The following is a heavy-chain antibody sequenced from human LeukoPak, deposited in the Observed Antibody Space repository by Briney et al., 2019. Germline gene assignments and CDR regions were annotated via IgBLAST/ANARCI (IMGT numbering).Heavy chain of an antibody. CDR1: GFTLGDYA. CDR3: ARDRGAAPIYGMDV. CDR2: IWYDGNNK. D-gene: IGHD3-10*01. J-gene: IGHJ6*02. V-gene: IGHV3-33*01. Sequence: GGCLRLACTASGFTLGDYAMSWVRQAPGKGLEWVAVIWYDGNNKYYADSVKGRFTISRDNSKNTLYLQMNSLRVEDTAVYYCARDRGAAPIYGMDVWGQGTTVTVSS.